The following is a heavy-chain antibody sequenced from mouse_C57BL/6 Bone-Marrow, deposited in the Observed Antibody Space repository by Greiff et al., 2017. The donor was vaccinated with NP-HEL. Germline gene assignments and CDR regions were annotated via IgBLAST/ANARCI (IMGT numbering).Heavy chain of an antibody. D-gene: IGHD1-1*02. CDR2: ISSGSSTI. J-gene: IGHJ2*01. CDR1: GFTFRDYG. CDR3: ARGYYGPFDY. V-gene: IGHV5-17*01. Sequence: EVHLVETGGGLVKPGGSLKLSCAASGFTFRDYGMHWVRQAPEKGLEWVAYISSGSSTIYYADTVKGRFTISRDNAKNTLFLQMTSLRSEDTAMYYCARGYYGPFDYWGQGTTLTVSS.